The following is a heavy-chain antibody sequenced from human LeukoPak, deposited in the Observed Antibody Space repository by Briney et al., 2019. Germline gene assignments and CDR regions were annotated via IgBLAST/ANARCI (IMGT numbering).Heavy chain of an antibody. V-gene: IGHV4-4*07. CDR3: ARGTALWFGELRWFDP. CDR1: GGSISSYY. J-gene: IGHJ5*02. D-gene: IGHD3-10*01. Sequence: PSETLSLTCAVSGGSISSYYWSWIRQPAGKGLEWIGRIYTSGTTNYNPSLKSRVTMSVDTSKNQFSLKLSSVTAADTAVYYCARGTALWFGELRWFDPWGQGTLVTVSS. CDR2: IYTSGTT.